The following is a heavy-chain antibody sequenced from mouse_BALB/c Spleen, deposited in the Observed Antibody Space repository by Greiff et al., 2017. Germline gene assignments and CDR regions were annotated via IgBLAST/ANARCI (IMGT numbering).Heavy chain of an antibody. D-gene: IGHD2-12*01. CDR3: ASGSYSWFAY. V-gene: IGHV3-2*02. CDR2: ISYSGST. Sequence: EVKLMESGPGLVKPSQSLSLTCPVTGYSITSDYAWNWIRQFPGNKLEWMGYISYSGSTSYNPSLKSRISITRDKSKNQFFLQLNSVTTEDTATYYCASGSYSWFAYWGQGTLVTVSA. J-gene: IGHJ3*01. CDR1: GYSITSDYA.